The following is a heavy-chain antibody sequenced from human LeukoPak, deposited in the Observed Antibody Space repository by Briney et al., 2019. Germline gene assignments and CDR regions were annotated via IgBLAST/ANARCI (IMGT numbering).Heavy chain of an antibody. CDR1: GFTFSSYA. Sequence: GGSLRLSCAASGFTFSSYAMHWVRQAPGKGLKWVAVISYDGSNKYYADFVKGRFTISRDNAKNSLYLQMNSLRAEDTAVYYCARFRPGGSSDYWGQGTLVTVSS. J-gene: IGHJ4*02. CDR3: ARFRPGGSSDY. V-gene: IGHV3-30*04. CDR2: ISYDGSNK. D-gene: IGHD3-16*01.